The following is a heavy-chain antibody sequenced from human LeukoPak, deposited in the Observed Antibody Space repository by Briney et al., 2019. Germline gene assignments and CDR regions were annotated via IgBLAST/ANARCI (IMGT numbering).Heavy chain of an antibody. CDR3: ARGARAGYNLEPFDY. D-gene: IGHD5-24*01. J-gene: IGHJ4*02. CDR2: IYYSGST. V-gene: IGHV4-59*08. Sequence: PSETPSLTCTVSGGSMSSYYWSWIRQPPGKGLEWIGYIYYSGSTKYNPSLKSRVTISVDTSKNQFSLKLSSVTAADTAVYYCARGARAGYNLEPFDYWGQGTLVTVSS. CDR1: GGSMSSYY.